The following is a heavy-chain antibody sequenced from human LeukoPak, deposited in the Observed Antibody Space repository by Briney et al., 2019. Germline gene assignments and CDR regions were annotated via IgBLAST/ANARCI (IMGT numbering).Heavy chain of an antibody. Sequence: GGSLRLSCAASGFAFSKVGMSWVRKGPGKGLEWVGRIKSKTDGGTIDYAAPVKGRFTISRDDSKDTLFLQMNSLKTEDTAVYYCTTDLSELDDSGYYAKYFHHWGQGTLVSVSS. CDR3: TTDLSELDDSGYYAKYFHH. CDR1: GFAFSKVG. J-gene: IGHJ1*01. D-gene: IGHD3-22*01. V-gene: IGHV3-15*01. CDR2: IKSKTDGGTI.